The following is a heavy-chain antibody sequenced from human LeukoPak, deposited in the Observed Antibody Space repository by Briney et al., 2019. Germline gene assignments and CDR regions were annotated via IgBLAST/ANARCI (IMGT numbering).Heavy chain of an antibody. V-gene: IGHV1-69*06. Sequence: GASVKVSCKASGGTFSSYAISWVRQAPGQGLEWMGGVIPIFGTANYAQMFQGRVTMTEDTSTDTAYMELSSLRSEDTAVYYCATLYGMWDYWGQGTLVTVSS. CDR1: GGTFSSYA. CDR3: ATLYGMWDY. CDR2: VIPIFGTA. D-gene: IGHD2-2*02. J-gene: IGHJ4*02.